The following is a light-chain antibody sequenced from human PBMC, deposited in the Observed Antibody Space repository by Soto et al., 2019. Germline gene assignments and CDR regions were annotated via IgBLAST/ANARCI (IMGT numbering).Light chain of an antibody. J-gene: IGKJ5*01. CDR2: DVS. Sequence: EILLTQSPVTLSLSPGERATLSCRASQSVNNFLAWYQQKPGQAPRLLIFDVSNRAAGIPARFSGSGSGTDFTLTISSLEAEDFAVYYCQQRSDWPGPTFGQGTRLEIK. CDR3: QQRSDWPGPT. CDR1: QSVNNF. V-gene: IGKV3-11*01.